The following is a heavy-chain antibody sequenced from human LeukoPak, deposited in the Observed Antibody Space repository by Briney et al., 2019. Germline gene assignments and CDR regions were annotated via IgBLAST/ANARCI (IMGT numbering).Heavy chain of an antibody. V-gene: IGHV3-30-3*01. CDR1: GFTFSSYA. Sequence: GGSLRLSCAASGFTFSSYAMHWVRQAPGKGLEWVAVISYDGSNKYYADSVKGRFTLSRDNSKNTLYLQMNSPRVEDTAVYYCAKDGCGSTTCYIEYWGQGTLVTVSS. J-gene: IGHJ4*02. CDR3: AKDGCGSTTCYIEY. CDR2: ISYDGSNK. D-gene: IGHD2-2*01.